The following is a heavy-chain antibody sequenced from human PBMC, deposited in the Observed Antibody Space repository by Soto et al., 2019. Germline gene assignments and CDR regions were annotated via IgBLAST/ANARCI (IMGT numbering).Heavy chain of an antibody. CDR1: GGSVSSGSYY. CDR3: ARTTKVTPFAY. Sequence: SETLSLTCTVSGGSVSSGSYYWSWIRQPPGKGLEWIGYIYYSGSTNYNPSLKSRVTISVDTSKNQFSLKLSSVTAADTAVYYCARTTKVTPFAYWGHGNLVTVSS. CDR2: IYYSGST. J-gene: IGHJ4*01. V-gene: IGHV4-61*01. D-gene: IGHD4-17*01.